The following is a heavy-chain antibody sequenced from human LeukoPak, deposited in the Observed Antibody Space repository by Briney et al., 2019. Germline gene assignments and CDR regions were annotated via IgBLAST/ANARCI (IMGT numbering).Heavy chain of an antibody. J-gene: IGHJ3*02. CDR2: IYYSGST. CDR1: GGSISSGDYY. V-gene: IGHV4-30-4*01. D-gene: IGHD3-22*01. Sequence: SETLSLACTVSGGSISSGDYYWSWIRQPPGKGLEWIGYIYYSGSTYYNPSLKSRVTISVDTSKNQFSLKLSSVTAADTAVYYCARSPNYYDSSGHDAFDIWGQGTMVTVSS. CDR3: ARSPNYYDSSGHDAFDI.